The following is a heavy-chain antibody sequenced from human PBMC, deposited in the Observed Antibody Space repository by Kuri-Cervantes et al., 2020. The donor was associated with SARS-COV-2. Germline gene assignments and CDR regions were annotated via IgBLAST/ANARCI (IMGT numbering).Heavy chain of an antibody. J-gene: IGHJ5*02. CDR2: INAGNGNT. CDR1: GYTFTSYA. Sequence: ASVKVSCKASGYTFTSYAMHWVRQAPGQRLEWMGWINAGNGNTKYSQKFQGRVTITADKSTSTAYLELNNPKSDDTAVYYCARGKVEYSSSFTWFDPWGQGTLVTVSS. V-gene: IGHV1-3*01. D-gene: IGHD6-6*01. CDR3: ARGKVEYSSSFTWFDP.